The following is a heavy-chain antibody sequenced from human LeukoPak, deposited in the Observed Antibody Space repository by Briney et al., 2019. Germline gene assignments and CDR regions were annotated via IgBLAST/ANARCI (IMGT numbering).Heavy chain of an antibody. D-gene: IGHD2-2*01. CDR3: AXXXXXXRYQLLLQNDY. J-gene: IGHJ4*02. V-gene: IGHV4-34*01. Sequence: SETLSLTCAVYGGSFSGYYWSWIRQPPGKGLEWIGEINHSGSTNYNPSLKSRVTISVDTSKNQFSLKLSSVTAADTAVYYCAXXXXXXRYQLLLQNDYWGRGTLVTVSS. CDR2: INHSGST. CDR1: GGSFSGYY.